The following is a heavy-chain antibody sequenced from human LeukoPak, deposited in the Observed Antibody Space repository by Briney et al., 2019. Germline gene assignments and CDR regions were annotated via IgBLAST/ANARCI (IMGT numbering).Heavy chain of an antibody. CDR3: ARDYDILTGYDAFDI. Sequence: GGSLRLSCAASGFTFSSFGMNWVRQAPGKGLEWVSAISGSGNRTFYADSVKGRFAISRDNSKSRVYLQMNSLRAEDTAVYYCARDYDILTGYDAFDIWGQGTMVTVSS. CDR1: GFTFSSFG. D-gene: IGHD3-9*01. J-gene: IGHJ3*02. V-gene: IGHV3-23*01. CDR2: ISGSGNRT.